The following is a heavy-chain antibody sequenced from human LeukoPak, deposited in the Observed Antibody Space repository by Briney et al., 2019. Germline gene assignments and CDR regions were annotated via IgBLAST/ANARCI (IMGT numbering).Heavy chain of an antibody. CDR1: GGSISSYY. Sequence: SETLSLTCTVSGGSISSYYWSWIRQPPGKGLEWIGYIYYSGSTNYNPSLKSRVTISVDTSKNQFSLKLSSATAADTAVYYCARHRRRGYDYGGFDYWGQGTLVTVSS. J-gene: IGHJ4*02. CDR2: IYYSGST. CDR3: ARHRRRGYDYGGFDY. V-gene: IGHV4-59*08. D-gene: IGHD5-12*01.